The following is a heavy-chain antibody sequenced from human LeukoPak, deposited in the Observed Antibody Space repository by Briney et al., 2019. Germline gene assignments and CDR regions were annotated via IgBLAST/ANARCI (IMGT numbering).Heavy chain of an antibody. D-gene: IGHD3-22*01. CDR2: VSGSGGST. CDR3: ARGVANYYDSSGYQN. J-gene: IGHJ4*02. Sequence: AGGSLRLSCAASGFTFSSYAMTWVRQAPGKGLEWVSGVSGSGGSTYYADSVKGRFTISRDNSKNTLSLQMSSLRAEDTAVYYCARGVANYYDSSGYQNWGQGTLVTVSS. CDR1: GFTFSSYA. V-gene: IGHV3-23*01.